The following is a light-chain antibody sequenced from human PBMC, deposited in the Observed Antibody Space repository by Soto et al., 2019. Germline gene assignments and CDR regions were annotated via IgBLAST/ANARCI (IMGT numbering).Light chain of an antibody. CDR3: QSYDSSLSSLYV. V-gene: IGLV1-40*01. Sequence: QSVLTQPPSVSGAPGQRVTISCTVSSSNIGAGYDVHWYQQLPGTAPKLLIYGNSNRPSGVPDRFSGSKSGTSASLAITGLQAEDEADSYCQSYDSSLSSLYVFGTGTKVTLL. CDR2: GNS. CDR1: SSNIGAGYD. J-gene: IGLJ1*01.